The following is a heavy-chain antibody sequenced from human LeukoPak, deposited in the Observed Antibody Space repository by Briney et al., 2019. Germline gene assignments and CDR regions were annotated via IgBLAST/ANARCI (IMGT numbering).Heavy chain of an antibody. CDR2: ISYDGSNK. J-gene: IGHJ6*02. V-gene: IGHV3-30-3*01. Sequence: PGRSLRLSCAASGFTFSSYAMHWVRQAPGKGLEWVAVISYDGSNKYYADSVKGRFTISRDNSKNTLYLQMNSLKTEDTAVYYCTTEDRTSGISYYYYGMDVWGQGTTVTVSS. CDR1: GFTFSSYA. CDR3: TTEDRTSGISYYYYGMDV. D-gene: IGHD3-10*01.